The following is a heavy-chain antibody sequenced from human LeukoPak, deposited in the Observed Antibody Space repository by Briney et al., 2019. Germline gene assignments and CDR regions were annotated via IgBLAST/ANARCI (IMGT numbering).Heavy chain of an antibody. V-gene: IGHV3-48*01. CDR2: IRSSSGGTI. CDR1: GFIFSDYS. D-gene: IGHD2-2*02. CDR3: AKEQYTPRGSPPRYGMDV. J-gene: IGHJ6*02. Sequence: PGGSLRLSCAASGFIFSDYSINWVRQAPGKGLEWVAYIRSSSGGTIYYADSVKGRFTISRDNSKNTLYLQMNSLRAEDTAVYYCAKEQYTPRGSPPRYGMDVWGQGTTVTVSS.